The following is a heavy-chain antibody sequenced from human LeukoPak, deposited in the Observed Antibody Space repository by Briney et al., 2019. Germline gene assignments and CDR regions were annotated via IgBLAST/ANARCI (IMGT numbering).Heavy chain of an antibody. D-gene: IGHD3-22*01. CDR2: ISYDGSNK. CDR3: ASYYYYDSSGYYDFN. CDR1: GSTFGSYA. V-gene: IGHV3-30-3*01. J-gene: IGHJ4*02. Sequence: GRSLRLSCAASGSTFGSYAMHWVRQAPGKGLEWVAVISYDGSNKYYADSVKGRFTISRDNSKNTLYLQMNSLRAEDTAVYYCASYYYYDSSGYYDFNWGQGTLVTVSS.